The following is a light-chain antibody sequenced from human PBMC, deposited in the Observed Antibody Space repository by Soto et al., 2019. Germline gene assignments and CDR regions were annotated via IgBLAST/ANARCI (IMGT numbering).Light chain of an antibody. CDR3: QSYDSSLATVL. Sequence: QSVLTQPPSVSAAPGQKVTISCSGTSSNIGSNYVSWYQHLPGTAPKLLIYDNNKRSSGIPDRFSGSQSGTSATLDITGLQTGDEADYYCQSYDSSLATVLFGGGTKLTVL. CDR1: SSNIGSNY. CDR2: DNN. J-gene: IGLJ2*01. V-gene: IGLV1-51*01.